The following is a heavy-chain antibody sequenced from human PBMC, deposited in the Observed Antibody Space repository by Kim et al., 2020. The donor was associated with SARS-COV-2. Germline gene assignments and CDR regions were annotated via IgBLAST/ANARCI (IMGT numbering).Heavy chain of an antibody. Sequence: SETLSLTCAVYGGSFSGYYWSWIRQPPGKGLEWIGEINHSGSTNYNPSLKSRVTISVDTSKNQFFLKLSSVTAADTAVYYCARAIVPAAMRHWGQGTLVTVSS. CDR3: ARAIVPAAMRH. D-gene: IGHD2-2*01. CDR2: INHSGST. V-gene: IGHV4-34*01. J-gene: IGHJ4*02. CDR1: GGSFSGYY.